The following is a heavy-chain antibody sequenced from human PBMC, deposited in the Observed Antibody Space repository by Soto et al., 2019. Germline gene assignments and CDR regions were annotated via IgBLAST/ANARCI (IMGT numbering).Heavy chain of an antibody. D-gene: IGHD6-19*01. CDR1: GFDASVNY. CDR2: INSGGTT. J-gene: IGHJ3*02. V-gene: IGHV3-53*05. CDR3: AKDMAGNDAFDI. Sequence: GGSLRLSCAASGFDASVNYMTWVRQAPGKGLEWVSAINSGGTTFYADSVKGRFTISRDNSKNTLYLQMNSLRAEDTALYYCAKDMAGNDAFDIWGQGTMVTVSS.